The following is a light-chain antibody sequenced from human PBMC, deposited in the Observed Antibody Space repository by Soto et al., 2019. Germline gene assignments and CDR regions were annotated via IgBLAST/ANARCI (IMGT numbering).Light chain of an antibody. CDR3: QTWGTGPWV. Sequence: QLVLTQSPSASASLGASVKLTCTLSSGHSSYAIAWHQQQPEKGPRYLMKLNSDGSHSKGDGIPDRFSGSSSGAGRHLTISGLQSEDEADYYCQTWGTGPWVFGGGTKLTVL. CDR2: LNSDGSH. CDR1: SGHSSYA. J-gene: IGLJ3*02. V-gene: IGLV4-69*01.